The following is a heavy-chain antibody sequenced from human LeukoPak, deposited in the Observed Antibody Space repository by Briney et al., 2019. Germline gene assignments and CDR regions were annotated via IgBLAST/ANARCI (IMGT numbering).Heavy chain of an antibody. CDR2: INPGGGNT. J-gene: IGHJ3*02. D-gene: IGHD5-24*01. V-gene: IGHV1-46*01. CDR1: GGTFSSYA. CDR3: ARIRDGYNDAYDI. Sequence: ASVKVSCKASGGTFSSYAISWVRQAPGQGLEWMGLINPGGGNTNYAQNFQGRVTMTRDTSTTTVYMELSSLRSEDTAIYYCARIRDGYNDAYDIWGQGTVVTVPS.